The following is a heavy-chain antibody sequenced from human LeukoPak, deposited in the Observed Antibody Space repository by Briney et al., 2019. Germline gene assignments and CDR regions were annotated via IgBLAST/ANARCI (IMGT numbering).Heavy chain of an antibody. CDR1: GGSISSHY. CDR3: AKEGNDYGANSIDY. D-gene: IGHD4-23*01. J-gene: IGHJ4*02. Sequence: PSETLSLTCTVSGGSISSHYWAWLRQPPGKGLEWIGWMFFTGDTNYNPSLKSRVTISVDDSKHQFSLKLTSVTGADAAVYYCAKEGNDYGANSIDYWGQGTLVTVSS. CDR2: MFFTGDT. V-gene: IGHV4-59*11.